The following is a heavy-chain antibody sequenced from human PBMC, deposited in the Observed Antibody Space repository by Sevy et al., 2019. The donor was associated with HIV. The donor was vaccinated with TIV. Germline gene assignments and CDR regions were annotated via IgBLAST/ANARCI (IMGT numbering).Heavy chain of an antibody. Sequence: SETLSLTCTFSGDPISNYYWSWIRQPPGKGLEWIGYLFYSGSTNYNPSLKSRVTISVDTTKNQVSLKVRSVTAADTAVYYCARGIAAPRGMDVWGQGTTVTVSS. D-gene: IGHD6-13*01. CDR3: ARGIAAPRGMDV. V-gene: IGHV4-59*01. J-gene: IGHJ6*02. CDR1: GDPISNYY. CDR2: LFYSGST.